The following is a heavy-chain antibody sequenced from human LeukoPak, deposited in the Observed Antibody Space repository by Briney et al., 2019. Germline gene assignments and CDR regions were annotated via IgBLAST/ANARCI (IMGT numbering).Heavy chain of an antibody. CDR1: GFTFSTYA. CDR2: ISGSGGST. V-gene: IGHV3-23*01. Sequence: GGSLRLSCAASGFTFSTYAMSWVRQAPGKGLDWLSAISGSGGSTYYADSVKGRFTISRDNSKNMLYLQMNSLRAEDTAVYYCARRITTSGLYYFDLWGQGTLVTISS. J-gene: IGHJ4*02. CDR3: ARRITTSGLYYFDL. D-gene: IGHD6-13*01.